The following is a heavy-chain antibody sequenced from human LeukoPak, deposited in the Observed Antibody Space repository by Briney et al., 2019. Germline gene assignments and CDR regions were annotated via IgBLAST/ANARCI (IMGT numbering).Heavy chain of an antibody. D-gene: IGHD3-3*02. V-gene: IGHV1-69*05. Sequence: SVKVSCKSSGGAFTSYATSWLRHSPGQPLEVMGVIITIFGTANYELKFQGRLTITTDNSTRTACLVLSSLRSKDTAVEYCGKLGEGDVFAIWGQGTMVTVSS. CDR2: IITIFGTA. CDR1: GGAFTSYA. J-gene: IGHJ3*02. CDR3: GKLGEGDVFAI.